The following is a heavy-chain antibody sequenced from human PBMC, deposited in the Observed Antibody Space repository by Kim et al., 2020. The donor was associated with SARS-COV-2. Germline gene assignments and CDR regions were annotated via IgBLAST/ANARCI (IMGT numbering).Heavy chain of an antibody. Sequence: KGRFTSSRENSKNTLYLQMNSLRAEDTAVYYCARGRITMVRGVQKNWFDPWGQGTLVTVSS. J-gene: IGHJ5*02. CDR3: ARGRITMVRGVQKNWFDP. D-gene: IGHD3-10*01. V-gene: IGHV3-30*07.